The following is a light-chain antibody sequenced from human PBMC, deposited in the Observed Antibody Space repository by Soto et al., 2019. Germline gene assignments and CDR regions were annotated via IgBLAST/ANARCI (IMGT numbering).Light chain of an antibody. CDR3: LQYHTLWA. CDR2: DAS. V-gene: IGKV3D-15*01. CDR1: QSVDNA. Sequence: EIVMTQSPATLSVSPGDRATLSCRASQSVDNALAWYQPKPGQPPRLLIYDASTRATGIPARFSGSQSGTEFTLTIRRLQSDAFAVYYCLQYHTLWAFGQGTKVDI. J-gene: IGKJ1*01.